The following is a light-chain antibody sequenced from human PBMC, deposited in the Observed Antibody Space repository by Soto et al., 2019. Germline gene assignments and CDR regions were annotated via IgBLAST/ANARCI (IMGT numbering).Light chain of an antibody. CDR2: DAS. CDR1: QSIGRW. Sequence: DIQMTQSPPTLSASVGDRVTITCRASQSIGRWLAWYQQKPGKAPKVLIYDASTLKSGVPSRFSGSGSGTDFTLTISSLQPDDFAIYYCQQYNSYWTFGQGTKVEIK. V-gene: IGKV1-5*01. CDR3: QQYNSYWT. J-gene: IGKJ1*01.